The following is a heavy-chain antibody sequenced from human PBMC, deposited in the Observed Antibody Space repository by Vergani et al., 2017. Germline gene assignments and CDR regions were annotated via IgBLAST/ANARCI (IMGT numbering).Heavy chain of an antibody. CDR2: FYSSGIY. J-gene: IGHJ4*02. D-gene: IGHD1-26*01. V-gene: IGHV4-61*02. Sequence: QVQLQESGPGLVKPSQTLALTCSVSGDSISSDNLYWHWLRQPAGKGLEWIGRFYSSGIYNYNPSLKSRVSMSLDTSKNQFSLHLTSVTAADSATYYCASXRRFRGSYFHLGLWGQGALVNVSS. CDR1: GDSISSDNLY. CDR3: ASXRRFRGSYFHLGL.